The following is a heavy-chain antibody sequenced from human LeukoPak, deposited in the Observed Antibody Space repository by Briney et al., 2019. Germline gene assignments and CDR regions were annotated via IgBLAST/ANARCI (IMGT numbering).Heavy chain of an antibody. CDR3: ARHPQYSSSWYENWFDP. CDR2: ISAYNGNT. Sequence: ASVKVSCKASGYTFTSYGISWVRQAPGQGLEWMGWISAYNGNTNYAQKLQGRVTMTTDTSTSTAYMELRSLRSDDTAVYYCARHPQYSSSWYENWFDPWGQGTLVTVSS. J-gene: IGHJ5*02. D-gene: IGHD6-13*01. V-gene: IGHV1-18*01. CDR1: GYTFTSYG.